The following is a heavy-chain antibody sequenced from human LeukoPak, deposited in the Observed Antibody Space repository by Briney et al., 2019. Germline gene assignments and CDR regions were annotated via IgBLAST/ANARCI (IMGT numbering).Heavy chain of an antibody. CDR3: ARVGEPFDY. CDR2: IIPMFGTA. CDR1: GYTFTSYY. Sequence: SVKVSCKASGYTFTSYYMHWVRQAPGQGLEWMGGIIPMFGTANYAQKFQGRVTITTDESTSTAYMELSSLRSEDTAVYYCARVGEPFDYWGQGTLVTVSS. D-gene: IGHD1-14*01. V-gene: IGHV1-69*05. J-gene: IGHJ4*02.